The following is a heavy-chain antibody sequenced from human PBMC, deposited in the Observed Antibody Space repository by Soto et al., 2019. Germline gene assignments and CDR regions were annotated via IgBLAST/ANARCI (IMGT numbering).Heavy chain of an antibody. CDR1: VSASTNAC. CDR2: IKSKTAGGTV. J-gene: IGHJ6*02. D-gene: IGHD2-2*01. Sequence: SLRLSLPASVSASTNACMWSVCPATGYVSAGVGLIKSKTAGGTVDYAAPVEGRFTISRDDSKNTRYLQMNSVRTEDTAVYYCTPDSSSWAYHYYFGRDVWGQGTTVTVSS. V-gene: IGHV3-15*01. CDR3: TPDSSSWAYHYYFGRDV.